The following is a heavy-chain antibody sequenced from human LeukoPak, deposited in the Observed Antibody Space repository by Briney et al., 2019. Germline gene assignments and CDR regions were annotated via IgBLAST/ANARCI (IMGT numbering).Heavy chain of an antibody. D-gene: IGHD1-26*01. J-gene: IGHJ4*02. CDR3: GRQGYTASYYFLDF. CDR1: SDSIKSFY. Sequence: SETLSLTCTVSSDSIKSFYWGWVRQPPGKGLEWIGRIYTTGATQYNPSLKSRVTMSIDTSTNQFSINLTSMTAADTAVYYCGRQGYTASYYFLDFWSQGTLVAVS. CDR2: IYTTGAT. V-gene: IGHV4-4*07.